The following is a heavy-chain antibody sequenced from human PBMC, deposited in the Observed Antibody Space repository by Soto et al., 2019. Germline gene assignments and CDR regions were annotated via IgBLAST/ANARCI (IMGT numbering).Heavy chain of an antibody. CDR1: GFTFSNYY. CDR2: IKEDGSEK. Sequence: EMQLVESGGGLVQPGGSLRLSCAASGFTFSNYYMTWVRQAPGKGLEWVANIKEDGSEKYYVDTVKGRFTISRDNAENSLELQMNSLRAEDTAVYYCGRGGRAGAVDIWGQGTMVTVSS. V-gene: IGHV3-7*03. J-gene: IGHJ3*02. CDR3: GRGGRAGAVDI.